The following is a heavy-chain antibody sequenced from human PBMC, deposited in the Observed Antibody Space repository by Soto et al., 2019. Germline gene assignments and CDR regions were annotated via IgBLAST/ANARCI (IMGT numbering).Heavy chain of an antibody. J-gene: IGHJ6*02. CDR2: IYDSGTT. CDR3: ARLEVASDYYPGMDV. Sequence: XATLSLTFTVSGGSTSTYYWSWIRQPPGKGLEWIGYIYDSGTTNSNPSLKSRVTISVDTSKNQFSLKLRSVTAADTAVYYCARLEVASDYYPGMDVWGQGTTVTVSS. CDR1: GGSTSTYY. D-gene: IGHD6-19*01. V-gene: IGHV4-59*01.